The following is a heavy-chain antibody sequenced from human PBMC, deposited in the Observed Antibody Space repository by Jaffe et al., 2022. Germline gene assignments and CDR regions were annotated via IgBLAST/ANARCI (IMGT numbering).Heavy chain of an antibody. CDR2: IYHSGST. V-gene: IGHV4-38-2*01. J-gene: IGHJ4*02. CDR3: ARRDQSHFDY. CDR1: GYSISSGYY. Sequence: QVQLQESGPGLVKPSETLSLTCAVSGYSISSGYYWGWIRQPPGKGLEWIGSIYHSGSTYYNPSLKSRVTISVDTSKNQFSLKLSSVTAADTAVYYCARRDQSHFDYWGQGTLVTVSS.